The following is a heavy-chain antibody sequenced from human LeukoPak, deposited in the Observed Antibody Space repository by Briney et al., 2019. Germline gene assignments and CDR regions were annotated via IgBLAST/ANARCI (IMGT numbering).Heavy chain of an antibody. Sequence: TGGSLRLSCAASGFTFSSYAMSWVRQAPGKGLEWVSAISGSGGSTYYADSVKGRFTISRDNSKNTLYLQMNSLRAEDTAVYYCAKVRGGYCSSTSCYAYYWGQGTLVTVSS. CDR3: AKVRGGYCSSTSCYAYY. J-gene: IGHJ4*02. CDR2: ISGSGGST. CDR1: GFTFSSYA. V-gene: IGHV3-23*01. D-gene: IGHD2-2*01.